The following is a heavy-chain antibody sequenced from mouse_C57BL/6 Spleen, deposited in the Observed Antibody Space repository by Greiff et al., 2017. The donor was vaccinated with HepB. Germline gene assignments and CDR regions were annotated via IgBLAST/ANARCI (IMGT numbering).Heavy chain of an antibody. V-gene: IGHV1-80*01. J-gene: IGHJ1*03. CDR3: ARSDYYYGSSPYWYFDV. Sequence: QVHVKQSGAELVKPGASVKISCKASGYAFSSYWMNWVKQRPGKGLEWIGQIYPGDGDTNYNGKFKGKATLTADKSSSTAYMQLSSLTSEDSAVYFCARSDYYYGSSPYWYFDVWGTGTTVTVSS. CDR2: IYPGDGDT. D-gene: IGHD1-1*01. CDR1: GYAFSSYW.